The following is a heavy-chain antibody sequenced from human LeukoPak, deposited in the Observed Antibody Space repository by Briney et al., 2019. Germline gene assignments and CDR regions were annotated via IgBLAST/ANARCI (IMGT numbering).Heavy chain of an antibody. V-gene: IGHV3-23*01. CDR2: ISGSGGST. D-gene: IGHD3-22*01. Sequence: GGSLRPSCAASGFTFSSYGMSWVRQAPGKGLEWVSAISGSGGSTYYADSVKGRFTISRGNSKNTLYLQMNSLRAEDTAVYYCAKVSGYYYDSSGSDYWGQGTLVTVSS. CDR1: GFTFSSYG. CDR3: AKVSGYYYDSSGSDY. J-gene: IGHJ4*02.